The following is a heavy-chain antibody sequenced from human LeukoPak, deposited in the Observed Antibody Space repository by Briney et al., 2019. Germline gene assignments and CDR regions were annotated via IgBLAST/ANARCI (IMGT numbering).Heavy chain of an antibody. D-gene: IGHD5-12*01. CDR2: ISYDGSNK. V-gene: IGHV3-30*04. CDR1: GFTFSSYA. CDR3: AGDRRGYSGYDSAGMDV. Sequence: PGRSLRLSCAASGFTFSSYAMHWVRQAPGKGLEWVAVISYDGSNKYYADSVKGRFTISRDNSKNTLYLQMNSLKAEDTAVYYCAGDRRGYSGYDSAGMDVWGKGTTVTVSS. J-gene: IGHJ6*04.